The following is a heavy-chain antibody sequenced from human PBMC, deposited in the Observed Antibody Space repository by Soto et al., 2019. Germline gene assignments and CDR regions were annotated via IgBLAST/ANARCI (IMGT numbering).Heavy chain of an antibody. V-gene: IGHV4-59*01. CDR1: GGSISSYY. J-gene: IGHJ4*02. CDR3: ARVRRCSSTSCYTFDY. CDR2: IYYSGST. D-gene: IGHD2-2*01. Sequence: QVQLQESGPGLVKPSETLSLTCTVSGGSISSYYWSWIRQPPGKGLEWIGYIYYSGSTNYNPSLKSRVTISVDTSKNQFSLKLSSVTAADTAVSYCARVRRCSSTSCYTFDYWGQGTLVTVSS.